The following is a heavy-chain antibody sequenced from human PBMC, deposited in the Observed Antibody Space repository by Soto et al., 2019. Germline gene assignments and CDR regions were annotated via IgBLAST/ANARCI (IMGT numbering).Heavy chain of an antibody. CDR3: AHRPRGYKRRYFDS. D-gene: IGHD5-12*01. V-gene: IGHV2-5*02. CDR2: IYWDDDE. CDR1: GFSLSTDEVG. Sequence: QITLKESGPTLVKPTQTLTLTCTFSGFSLSTDEVGVGWIRQPPGTALEWLALIYWDDDERYSPSLKSRLSITKDTSKNQVVRTMTNMDPVDTATYYCAHRPRGYKRRYFDSCGQGSLVTVSS. J-gene: IGHJ4*02.